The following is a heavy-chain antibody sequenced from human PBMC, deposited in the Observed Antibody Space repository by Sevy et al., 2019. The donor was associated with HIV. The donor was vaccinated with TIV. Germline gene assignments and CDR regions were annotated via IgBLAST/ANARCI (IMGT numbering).Heavy chain of an antibody. Sequence: CGCLRLSCAASGFTFSNAWMSWVRQAPGKGLERVGRIKSNTDGGTTDYAAPVKGRLTISRDDSKNTLYQQMNSLKTEDTAVYYCTTDLSRGYVNGYYYYGMDVWGQGTTVTVSS. CDR3: TTDLSRGYVNGYYYYGMDV. CDR1: GFTFSNAW. CDR2: IKSNTDGGTT. J-gene: IGHJ6*02. D-gene: IGHD5-12*01. V-gene: IGHV3-15*01.